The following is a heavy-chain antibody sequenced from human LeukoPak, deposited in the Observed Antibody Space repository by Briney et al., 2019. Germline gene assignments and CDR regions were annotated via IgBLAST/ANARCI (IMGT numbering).Heavy chain of an antibody. CDR2: FYYSGST. Sequence: SETLSLTCTVSGGSIRTYYWSWIRQSPGKGQEWIGNFYYSGSTHYNPSLKSRVAILVDTSKNQFSLNLSSVTAADTAVYYCARTPLSVWGSFLLYYFDYWGQGTLVTVSS. D-gene: IGHD3-16*01. J-gene: IGHJ4*02. CDR3: ARTPLSVWGSFLLYYFDY. CDR1: GGSIRTYY. V-gene: IGHV4-59*01.